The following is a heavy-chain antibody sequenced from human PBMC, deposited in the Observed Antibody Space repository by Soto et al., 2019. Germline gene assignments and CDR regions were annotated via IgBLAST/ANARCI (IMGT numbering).Heavy chain of an antibody. CDR1: GFTFSAYW. V-gene: IGHV3-7*01. J-gene: IGHJ4*02. CDR3: AREKRANGYFDY. CDR2: IKQAGSEK. D-gene: IGHD6-25*01. Sequence: EVHLVEAGGGLVQTGGYLRLSCAAYGFTFSAYWMSWVRQAPGKWLEWVANIKQAGSEKYYVDSVNGRFIISRDDAKNSLFLQVNSLRVEDTAVYYCAREKRANGYFDYWGQGTLVTVSS.